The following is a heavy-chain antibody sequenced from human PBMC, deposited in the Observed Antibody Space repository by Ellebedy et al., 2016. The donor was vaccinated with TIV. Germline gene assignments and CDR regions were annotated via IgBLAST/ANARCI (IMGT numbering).Heavy chain of an antibody. Sequence: ASVKVSCKASGGTFSSYAISWVRQAPGQGLEWMGGIIPIFGTANYAQKFKGRVTITADESTSTAYMELSSLRSEDTAVYYCARDGADTAMAFDYWGQGTLVTVSS. V-gene: IGHV1-69*13. D-gene: IGHD5-18*01. CDR3: ARDGADTAMAFDY. CDR1: GGTFSSYA. CDR2: IIPIFGTA. J-gene: IGHJ4*02.